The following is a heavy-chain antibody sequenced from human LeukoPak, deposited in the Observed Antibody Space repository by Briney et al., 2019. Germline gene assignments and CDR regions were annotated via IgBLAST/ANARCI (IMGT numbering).Heavy chain of an antibody. D-gene: IGHD7-27*01. CDR3: ARQTAMGRSGDY. Sequence: GESLKISCKASGYSFTSYWIGWVRHMPGKGLEWMGIIDPSDSETRYTPSFQGQVTISVDKSLTTAYLQWNSLKASDTAMYYCARQTAMGRSGDYWGQGTLVTVSS. CDR1: GYSFTSYW. V-gene: IGHV5-51*01. J-gene: IGHJ4*02. CDR2: IDPSDSET.